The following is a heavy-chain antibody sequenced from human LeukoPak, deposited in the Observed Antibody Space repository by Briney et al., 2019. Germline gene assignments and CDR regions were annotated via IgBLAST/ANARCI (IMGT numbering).Heavy chain of an antibody. J-gene: IGHJ5*02. CDR3: ARNPYYYGSGTPRGWFDP. D-gene: IGHD3-10*01. CDR1: GGSISSGGYS. V-gene: IGHV4-30-2*01. CDR2: IYHSGST. Sequence: SQTLSLTCAVSGGSISSGGYSWSWIRQPPGKGLEWIGYIYHSGSTYYNPSLKSRVTISVDRSKNQFSLKLSSVTVADTAVYYCARNPYYYGSGTPRGWFDPWGQGTLVTVSS.